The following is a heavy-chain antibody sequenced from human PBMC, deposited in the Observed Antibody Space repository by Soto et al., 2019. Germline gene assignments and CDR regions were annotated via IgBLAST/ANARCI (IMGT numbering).Heavy chain of an antibody. Sequence: QVQLVQSGAEVKKPGSSVKVSCKASGGTFSRYSITWVRQAPGHGLEWIGRIIPIFGIASYAQKFQDRVTSTADEPTRTDHIELSSLSSEDTAVYYCAREDRDPETRLVPAAIDGMHVWGNGNTLTVST. CDR1: GGTFSRYS. CDR2: IIPIFGIA. J-gene: IGHJ6*04. V-gene: IGHV1-69*08. D-gene: IGHD2-2*01. CDR3: AREDRDPETRLVPAAIDGMHV.